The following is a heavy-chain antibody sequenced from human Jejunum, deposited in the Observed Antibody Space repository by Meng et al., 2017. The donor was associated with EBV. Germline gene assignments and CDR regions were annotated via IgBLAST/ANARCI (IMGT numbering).Heavy chain of an antibody. CDR3: ARGRGYDYGDS. CDR1: GNSVSGYNY. D-gene: IGHD4/OR15-4a*01. J-gene: IGHJ5*02. Sequence: QVQLQEPGPGPHKPSETLSLTCSVFGNSVSGYNYWTCIRQPPGKGLEWIGNMYYTGKAIYKPSLQSRVTISVDTSKNQFSLRVTSVTAADTAIYYCARGRGYDYGDSWGQGTLVTVSS. CDR2: MYYTGKA. V-gene: IGHV4-61*01.